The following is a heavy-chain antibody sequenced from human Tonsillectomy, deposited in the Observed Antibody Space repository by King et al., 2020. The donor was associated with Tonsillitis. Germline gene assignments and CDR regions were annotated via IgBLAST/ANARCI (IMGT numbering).Heavy chain of an antibody. Sequence: QLQESGPGLVKPSETLSLSCTVSGGSITNYHWSWIRQPPGKGLEWIGYIYYSGSTNYNPSLKTRVTISIERSKKHFSLRMSSVTAADTAMYYCARGDGYNSYWGQGTLVTVSS. CDR1: GGSITNYH. V-gene: IGHV4-59*01. CDR3: ARGDGYNSY. CDR2: IYYSGST. J-gene: IGHJ4*02. D-gene: IGHD5-24*01.